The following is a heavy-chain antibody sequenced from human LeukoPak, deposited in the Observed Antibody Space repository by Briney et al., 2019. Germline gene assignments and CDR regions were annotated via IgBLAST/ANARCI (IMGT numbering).Heavy chain of an antibody. CDR2: IYPGDSDT. J-gene: IGHJ3*02. V-gene: IGHV5-51*01. D-gene: IGHD3-10*01. CDR3: ASGRRITMVRGVREGAFDI. CDR1: GYSFTTYW. Sequence: GESLKISCKGYGYSFTTYWIGWVRQMPGKGLEWMGIIYPGDSDTRYSPSFQGQVTISADKSISTAYLQWSSLKASDTAMYYCASGRRITMVRGVREGAFDIWGQGTMVTVSS.